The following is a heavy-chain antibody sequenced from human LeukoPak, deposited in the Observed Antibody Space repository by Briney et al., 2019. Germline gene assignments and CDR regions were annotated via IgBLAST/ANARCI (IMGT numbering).Heavy chain of an antibody. CDR2: IHDTGNS. CDR3: ARDRYTVVSWYFDL. Sequence: SETLSLTCTVSGGSITSGGHFWSWIRQHPGKGLEWLGYIHDTGNSHYNPSLKSRVTISVDTSKNQFSLKLSSVTAADTAVYYCARDRYTVVSWYFDLWGRGTLVTVSS. D-gene: IGHD4-23*01. V-gene: IGHV4-31*03. J-gene: IGHJ2*01. CDR1: GGSITSGGHF.